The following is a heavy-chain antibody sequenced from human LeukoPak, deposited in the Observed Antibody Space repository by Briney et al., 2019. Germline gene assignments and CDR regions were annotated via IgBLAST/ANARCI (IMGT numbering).Heavy chain of an antibody. V-gene: IGHV4-59*01. CDR1: GGSISSYY. Sequence: PSETLSLTCTVSGGSISSYYWSWIRQPPGKGLEWIGYIYYSGSTNYNPSLKSRVTISVDTSKNQFSLKLSSVTAADTAVYYCARVTWFGELSTTFDYWGQGTLVTVSS. CDR3: ARVTWFGELSTTFDY. D-gene: IGHD3-10*01. J-gene: IGHJ4*02. CDR2: IYYSGST.